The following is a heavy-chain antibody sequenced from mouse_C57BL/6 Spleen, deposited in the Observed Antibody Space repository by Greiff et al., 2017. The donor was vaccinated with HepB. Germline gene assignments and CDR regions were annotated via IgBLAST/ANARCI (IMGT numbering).Heavy chain of an antibody. J-gene: IGHJ2*01. D-gene: IGHD1-1*01. CDR1: GFNIKDDY. CDR3: TTGDTTVYFDY. V-gene: IGHV14-4*01. CDR2: IDPENGDT. Sequence: EVQLQQSGAELVRPGASVKLSCTASGFNIKDDYMHWVKQRPEQGLEWIGWIDPENGDTEYASKFQGKATITADTSSNTAYLQLSSLTSEDTAVYYCTTGDTTVYFDYWGHSTTLTVSS.